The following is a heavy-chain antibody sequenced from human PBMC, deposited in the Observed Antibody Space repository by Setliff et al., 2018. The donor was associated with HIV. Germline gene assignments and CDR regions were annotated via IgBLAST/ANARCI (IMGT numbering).Heavy chain of an antibody. D-gene: IGHD2-21*02. V-gene: IGHV1-3*04. CDR3: ARNGCSGDSYFCDLDS. CDR2: INTGNGDT. J-gene: IGHJ4*02. Sequence: ASVKVSCKTSGYTFKNYGIHWVRLAPGQRPEWVGWINTGNGDTQYSQKLQGRVTVTRDTSASTVYMELRRLTSEDMAVYFCARNGCSGDSYFCDLDSWGQGTPVTVSS. CDR1: GYTFKNYG.